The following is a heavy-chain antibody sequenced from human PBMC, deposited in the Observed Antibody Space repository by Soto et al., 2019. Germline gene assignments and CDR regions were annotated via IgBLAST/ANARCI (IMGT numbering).Heavy chain of an antibody. D-gene: IGHD3-22*01. Sequence: GGSLRLSCAASGFTFSSYGMHWVRQAPGKGLGWVAVISYDGSNKYYADSVKGRFTISRDNSKNTLYLQMNSLRAEDTAVYYCAKDNVIVPLDYWGQGTLVTVSS. V-gene: IGHV3-30*18. CDR3: AKDNVIVPLDY. J-gene: IGHJ4*02. CDR1: GFTFSSYG. CDR2: ISYDGSNK.